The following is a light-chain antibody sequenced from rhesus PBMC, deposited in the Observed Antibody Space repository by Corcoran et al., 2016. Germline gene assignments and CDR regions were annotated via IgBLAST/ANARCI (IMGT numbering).Light chain of an antibody. CDR1: QSVSSS. J-gene: IGKJ4*01. CDR2: GAS. Sequence: EIVMTQSPATLSLSPGERATLSCRASQSVSSSVAWYQQKPGQAPKLLIYGASSRATGIPDRFSGSGSGTEFTLTISSLAPEDFGVYYCQQDYSWPPLTFGGGTKVELK. V-gene: IGKV3-42*02. CDR3: QQDYSWPPLT.